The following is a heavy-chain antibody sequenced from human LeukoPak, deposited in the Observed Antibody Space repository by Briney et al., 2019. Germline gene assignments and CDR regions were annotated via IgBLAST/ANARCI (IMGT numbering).Heavy chain of an antibody. J-gene: IGHJ4*02. D-gene: IGHD4-23*01. CDR1: GFTFTSYN. V-gene: IGHV3-48*02. CDR3: ARDYGGHGEYFDY. Sequence: GGSLRLSCAASGFTFTSYNINWVRQAPGMGLEWVSYISSSRNTIYYADSVKGRFSISRDNAKNSVYLQMNSLRDEDTAVYFCARDYGGHGEYFDYWGRGTLVTVSP. CDR2: ISSSRNTI.